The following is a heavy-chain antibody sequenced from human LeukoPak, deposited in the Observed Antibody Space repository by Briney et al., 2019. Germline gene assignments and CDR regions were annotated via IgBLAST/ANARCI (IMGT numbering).Heavy chain of an antibody. CDR1: GFTFSSYG. D-gene: IGHD3-3*01. V-gene: IGHV3-30*02. CDR2: IRYDGSNK. Sequence: GGSLRLSCAASGFTFSSYGMHWVRQAPGKGLEWVAFIRYDGSNKYYADSVKGRFTISRDNSKNTLYLQMNSLRAEDTAVYYCAKPTNYDFWSGYLDYWGQGTLVTVSS. CDR3: AKPTNYDFWSGYLDY. J-gene: IGHJ4*02.